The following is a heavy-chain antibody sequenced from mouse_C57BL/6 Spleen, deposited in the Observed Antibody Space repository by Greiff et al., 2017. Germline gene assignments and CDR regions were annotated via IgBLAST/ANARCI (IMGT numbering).Heavy chain of an antibody. J-gene: IGHJ3*01. CDR3: ARMDYSNFPFAY. V-gene: IGHV1-55*01. CDR2: NYPGSGST. CDR1: GYTFTSYW. Sequence: VQLQQPGAELVKPGASVKMSCKASGYTFTSYWITWVKQRPGQGLEWIGDNYPGSGSTNYNEKFKSKATLTVDTSSSTAYMQLSSLTSEDSAVYYCARMDYSNFPFAYWGQGTLVTVSA. D-gene: IGHD2-5*01.